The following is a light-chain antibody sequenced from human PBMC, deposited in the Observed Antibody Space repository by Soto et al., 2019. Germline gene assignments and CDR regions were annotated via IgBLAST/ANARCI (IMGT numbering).Light chain of an antibody. CDR3: SSYPNSNTPVL. Sequence: QSALTQPASMSGSPGQSITISCTGSSSDVGIYNHVSWYQQHPGQAPKLIIYAVSNRPSGVSNRFSGSKSANTASLTISGLQAEDEADYYCSSYPNSNTPVLFGGGTKVTVL. J-gene: IGLJ2*01. CDR2: AVS. V-gene: IGLV2-14*03. CDR1: SSDVGIYNH.